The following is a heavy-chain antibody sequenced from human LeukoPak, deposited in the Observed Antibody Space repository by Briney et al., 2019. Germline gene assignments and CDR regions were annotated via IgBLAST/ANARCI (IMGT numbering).Heavy chain of an antibody. Sequence: PGGSLRLSCAASGFTFSDYNMNWVRQAPGKGLEWVSSISRSSYYIYYTDSVKGRFTISRDNAKKSLYLQMNSLRAEDTAVYFCARVLGCTNGVCHDAFDIWGQGTVVTVSS. V-gene: IGHV3-21*01. CDR2: ISRSSYYI. D-gene: IGHD2-8*01. J-gene: IGHJ3*02. CDR3: ARVLGCTNGVCHDAFDI. CDR1: GFTFSDYN.